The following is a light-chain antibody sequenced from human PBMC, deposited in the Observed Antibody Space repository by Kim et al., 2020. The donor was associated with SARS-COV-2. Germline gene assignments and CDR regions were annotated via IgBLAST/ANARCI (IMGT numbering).Light chain of an antibody. CDR1: SCDVGGYNY. CDR3: CSYAGGYTQVA. CDR2: DVS. Sequence: QSVTISCTGTSCDVGGYNYVSLYQQYPGKAPKPMIYDVSKRPSGVPDRFSGSKSGNTASLTISGLQAEDEADYYCCSYAGGYTQVAFGGGTKVTVL. J-gene: IGLJ2*01. V-gene: IGLV2-11*01.